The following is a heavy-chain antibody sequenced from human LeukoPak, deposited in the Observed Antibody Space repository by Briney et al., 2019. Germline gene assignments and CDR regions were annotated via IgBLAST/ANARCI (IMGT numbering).Heavy chain of an antibody. CDR1: GFTFSSYA. CDR2: INTDGSST. Sequence: GGSLRLSCAASGFTFSSYAMSWVRQAPGKGLVWVSRINTDGSSTSYADSVKGRFTISRDNAKNTLYLQMNSLRAEDTAVYYCARDRALKYFDYWGQGTLVTVSS. CDR3: ARDRALKYFDY. J-gene: IGHJ4*02. V-gene: IGHV3-74*01.